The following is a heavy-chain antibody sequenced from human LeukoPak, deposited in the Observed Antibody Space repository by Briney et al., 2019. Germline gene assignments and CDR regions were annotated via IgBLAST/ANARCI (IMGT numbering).Heavy chain of an antibody. Sequence: PSQTLSLTCTVSGGSISSGGYYWSWIRQHPGNGLEWIGYIYYSGSTYYNPSLKSRVTISVDTSKSQFSLKLSSVTAADTAVYYCARGDYGDYVFDYWGQGTLVTVSS. J-gene: IGHJ4*02. V-gene: IGHV4-31*03. CDR2: IYYSGST. D-gene: IGHD4-17*01. CDR3: ARGDYGDYVFDY. CDR1: GGSISSGGYY.